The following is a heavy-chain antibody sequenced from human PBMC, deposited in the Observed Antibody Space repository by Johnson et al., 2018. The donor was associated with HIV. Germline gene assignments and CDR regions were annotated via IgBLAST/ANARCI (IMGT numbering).Heavy chain of an antibody. V-gene: IGHV3-30*18. CDR3: AKDPIVLVVYAISAFDI. CDR2: ISYDGSKK. D-gene: IGHD2-8*02. J-gene: IGHJ3*02. CDR1: GFTFSSYW. Sequence: VQLVESGGGLVQPGGSLRLSCAASGFTFSSYWMSWVRQAPGKGLEWVAVISYDGSKKYYADSVKGRLTISRDSSKNTLYLQMNSLRVEDTAVYYCAKDPIVLVVYAISAFDIWGQGTMVTVSS.